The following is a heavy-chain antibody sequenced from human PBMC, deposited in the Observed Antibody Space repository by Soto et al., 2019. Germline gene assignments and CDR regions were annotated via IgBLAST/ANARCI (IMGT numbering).Heavy chain of an antibody. J-gene: IGHJ2*01. V-gene: IGHV1-69*12. CDR2: IIPIFGTA. D-gene: IGHD2-8*01. Sequence: QVQLVQSGAEVKKPGSSVKVSCKASGGTFTSYPISWVRQAPGQGLEWMGGIIPIFGTANYAQKFQGRVTITADESTSTAYMELSSLRSEDTAVYYCASVHAARRWSPWYFDLWGRGTLVTVSS. CDR1: GGTFTSYP. CDR3: ASVHAARRWSPWYFDL.